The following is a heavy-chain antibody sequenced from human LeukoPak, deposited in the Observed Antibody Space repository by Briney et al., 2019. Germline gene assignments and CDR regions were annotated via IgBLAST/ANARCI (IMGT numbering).Heavy chain of an antibody. CDR1: GFTFSSYS. V-gene: IGHV3-21*01. CDR2: ISSSSSYI. CDR3: ARDQDSYGQDYYDSSGYYR. J-gene: IGHJ4*02. D-gene: IGHD3-22*01. Sequence: GGSLRLSCAASGFTFSSYSMNWVRQAPGKGLEWVSSISSSSSYIYYADSVKGRFTITRDNAKNSLYLQMNSLRAEDTAVYYCARDQDSYGQDYYDSSGYYRWGQGTLVTVSS.